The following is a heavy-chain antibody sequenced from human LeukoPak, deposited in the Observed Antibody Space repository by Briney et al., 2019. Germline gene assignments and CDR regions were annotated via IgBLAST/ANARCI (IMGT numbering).Heavy chain of an antibody. D-gene: IGHD6-19*01. V-gene: IGHV4-39*01. CDR1: GGSISSSSDY. J-gene: IGHJ4*02. Sequence: SETLSLTCTDSGGSISSSSDYWGWTRQPPGKGLERIGSIYYSGSTYYNPSLKSRVTISVDTSKNQFSLKLSSVTAADTAVYYCARLTGQWLAPFDYWGQGTLVTVSS. CDR3: ARLTGQWLAPFDY. CDR2: IYYSGST.